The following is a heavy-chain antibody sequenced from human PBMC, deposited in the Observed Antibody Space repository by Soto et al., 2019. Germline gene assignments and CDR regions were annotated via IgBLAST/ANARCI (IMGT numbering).Heavy chain of an antibody. CDR1: GYTFTGYY. CDR3: ARASSVTTPYYFDY. V-gene: IGHV1-2*04. D-gene: IGHD4-17*01. J-gene: IGHJ4*02. Sequence: QVQLVQSGAEVKKPGASVKVSCKASGYTFTGYYMHWVRQAPGQGLEWMGWINPNSSGTNYAQKFQGWVTMTRDTSISTAYMELSRLRSDDTAVYYCARASSVTTPYYFDYWGQGTLVTVSS. CDR2: INPNSSGT.